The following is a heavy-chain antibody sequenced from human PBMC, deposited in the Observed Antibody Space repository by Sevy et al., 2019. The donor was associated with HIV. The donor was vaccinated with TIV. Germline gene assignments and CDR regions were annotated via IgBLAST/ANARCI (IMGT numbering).Heavy chain of an antibody. D-gene: IGHD1-26*01. CDR1: GFTFSDYW. J-gene: IGHJ4*02. CDR2: MKHDGSEK. CDR3: VRAGVGACFDY. Sequence: GEALKISCATSGFTFSDYWMTWVRQAPGKGLEWVAFMKHDGSEKSYVDSVKGRFTISRDNAKKSLDLQMNSLRVEDTAVYYCVRAGVGACFDYWGQGTLVTVSS. V-gene: IGHV3-7*03.